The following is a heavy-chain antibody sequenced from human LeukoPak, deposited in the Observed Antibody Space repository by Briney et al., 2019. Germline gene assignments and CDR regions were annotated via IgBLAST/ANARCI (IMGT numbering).Heavy chain of an antibody. J-gene: IGHJ6*02. CDR3: AKDGHIVVVPAAMPGGRYYYYGMDV. V-gene: IGHV3-30*18. CDR1: GFTFSSYG. Sequence: VQPGRSLRLSCAASGFTFSSYGMHWVRQAPGKGLEWVAVISYDGSNKYYADSVKGRFTISRDNSRDTLYLQMNSLRAEDTAVYYCAKDGHIVVVPAAMPGGRYYYYGMDVWGQGTTVTVSS. CDR2: ISYDGSNK. D-gene: IGHD2-2*01.